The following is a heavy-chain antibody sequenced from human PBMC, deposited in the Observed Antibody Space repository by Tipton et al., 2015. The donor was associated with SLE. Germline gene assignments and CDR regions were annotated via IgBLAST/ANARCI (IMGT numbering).Heavy chain of an antibody. CDR3: AKDRGARGYLDY. Sequence: SLRLSCAASGFTFSSYGMHWVRQAPGKGLEWVAVIWYDGSNKYYADSVKGRFTTSRDNSKNTLYLQMNSLRAEDTAVYYCAKDRGARGYLDYWGQGTLVTVSS. J-gene: IGHJ4*02. CDR1: GFTFSSYG. D-gene: IGHD4/OR15-4a*01. CDR2: IWYDGSNK. V-gene: IGHV3-33*06.